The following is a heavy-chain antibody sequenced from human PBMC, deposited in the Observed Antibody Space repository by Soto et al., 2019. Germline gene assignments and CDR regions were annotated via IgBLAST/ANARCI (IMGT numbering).Heavy chain of an antibody. D-gene: IGHD3-9*01. CDR2: IIPTFGTP. Sequence: QVQLVQSGTVVQRRGSSVKVSCQASGGTFSSHVMAWVRQAPGQGLEWMGGIIPTFGTPTYAPKFQGRVTITADTSTNTAYMELSSLRSEDTDDYYYASERSARYFDFWGQGTLITVSS. CDR1: GGTFSSHV. J-gene: IGHJ4*02. V-gene: IGHV1-69*06. CDR3: ASERSARYFDF.